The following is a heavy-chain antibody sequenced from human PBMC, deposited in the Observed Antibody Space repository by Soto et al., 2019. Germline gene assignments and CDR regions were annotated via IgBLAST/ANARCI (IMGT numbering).Heavy chain of an antibody. V-gene: IGHV1-3*05. D-gene: IGHD4-17*01. CDR2: INAGNGNT. J-gene: IGHJ4*02. Sequence: QVQLVQSGAEEKKPGASVKVSCKASGYTFTTYAMHWVRQAPGQRLEWMGWINAGNGNTKYSQKFQGRVTITRDTSASTAYMELSSLRSEYKAVYYCASESYGGEFDYWGQGTLVTVSS. CDR3: ASESYGGEFDY. CDR1: GYTFTTYA.